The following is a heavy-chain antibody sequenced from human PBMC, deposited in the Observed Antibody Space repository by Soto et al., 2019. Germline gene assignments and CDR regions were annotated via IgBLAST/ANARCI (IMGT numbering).Heavy chain of an antibody. CDR2: ISKDGSVK. CDR3: ARSRSGAVPDPFGY. CDR1: GFMFSRYA. D-gene: IGHD3-3*01. V-gene: IGHV3-30-3*01. J-gene: IGHJ1*01. Sequence: QVQLVESGGRVVHPGGSLRLSCAASGFMFSRYAIHWVRQAPGKGLEWVAVISKDGSVKYYADSVRGRFSISRDKSKNTVYLEMNAMRDDDTAVFFCARSRSGAVPDPFGYWGQGTLVTVSS.